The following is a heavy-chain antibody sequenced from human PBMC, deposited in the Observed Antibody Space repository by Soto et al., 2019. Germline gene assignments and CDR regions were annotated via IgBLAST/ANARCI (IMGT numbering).Heavy chain of an antibody. D-gene: IGHD2-15*01. Sequence: EEQLLESGGGLVQPGGSLRLSCAASGFTFSSYAMTWVRQAPGKGLEWVSGIGGTGSPTHYADSVKGRFTVSRDNSKNTLYLQMNSRRAEDTAVYYCAKTRWYWYFDLWGRGTLVTVSS. J-gene: IGHJ2*01. CDR3: AKTRWYWYFDL. CDR2: IGGTGSPT. CDR1: GFTFSSYA. V-gene: IGHV3-23*01.